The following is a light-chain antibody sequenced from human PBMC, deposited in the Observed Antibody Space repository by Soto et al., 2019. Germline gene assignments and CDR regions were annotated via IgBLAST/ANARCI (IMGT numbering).Light chain of an antibody. CDR2: DAS. CDR3: QQYNSYSPRT. Sequence: EIQMSQSPSTLSASVGDRVTITCRASQSISSRLAWYQQKPGKAPKLLIYDASSLESGVPSRFSGSGSGTEFTLSISSLQPDDFATYYCQQYNSYSPRTFGQGTKVDI. CDR1: QSISSR. J-gene: IGKJ1*01. V-gene: IGKV1-5*01.